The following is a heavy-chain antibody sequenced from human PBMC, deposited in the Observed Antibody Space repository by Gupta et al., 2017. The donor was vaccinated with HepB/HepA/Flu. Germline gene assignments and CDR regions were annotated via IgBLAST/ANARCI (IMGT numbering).Heavy chain of an antibody. Sequence: EVQLLSSGGGLEQPGGFLRLTCASSGFSFTSYAMNWVRLAQGKGLEWGSAISGGGGRTYYADSVKGRFTISRDNSKNTLYLLMNSLRAEDTAVYYCAKDRFSGVVITPYYAMDVWGQGTTVTVSS. CDR3: AKDRFSGVVITPYYAMDV. J-gene: IGHJ6*02. V-gene: IGHV3-23*01. CDR1: GFSFTSYA. CDR2: ISGGGGRT. D-gene: IGHD3-3*01.